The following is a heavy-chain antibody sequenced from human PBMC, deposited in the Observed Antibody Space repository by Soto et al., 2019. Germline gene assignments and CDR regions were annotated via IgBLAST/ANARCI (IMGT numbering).Heavy chain of an antibody. CDR3: ARGPFTMVRGGRVDY. V-gene: IGHV4-39*07. J-gene: IGHJ4*02. D-gene: IGHD3-10*01. Sequence: SETLSLTCTVSGGSISSSSYYWGWIRQPPGKGLEWIGSMYYSGSTNYNPSLKSRVTISVDTSKNQFSLKLSSVTAADTAMYYCARGPFTMVRGGRVDYWGQGTLVTVSS. CDR1: GGSISSSSYY. CDR2: MYYSGST.